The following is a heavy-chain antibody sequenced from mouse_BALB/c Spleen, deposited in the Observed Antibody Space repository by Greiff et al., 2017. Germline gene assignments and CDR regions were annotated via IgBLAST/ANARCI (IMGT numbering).Heavy chain of an antibody. V-gene: IGHV4-1*02. Sequence: EVKVVESGGGLVQPGGSLKLSCAASGFAFSRYWMSWVRQAPGKGLEWIGEINPDSSTINYTPSLKDKFLISRDNAKNTLYLQMSKVRSEDTALFYCATGHYGYSWFAYWGQGTLVTVSA. J-gene: IGHJ3*01. CDR1: GFAFSRYW. CDR3: ATGHYGYSWFAY. CDR2: INPDSSTI. D-gene: IGHD1-2*01.